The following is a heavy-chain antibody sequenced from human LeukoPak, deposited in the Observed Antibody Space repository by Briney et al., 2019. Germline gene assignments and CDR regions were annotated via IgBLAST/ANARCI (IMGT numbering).Heavy chain of an antibody. J-gene: IGHJ4*02. D-gene: IGHD5-24*01. CDR2: IYYSGSS. CDR3: ARHRSGWLQSSFDD. Sequence: SETLSLTCSVSGGSISSSSSYWGWIRQPPGKGLEWIGSIYYSGSSFDNPALKSRVTISVDTSKNQFSLKLSSVTAADTAVYYCARHRSGWLQSSFDDWGQGTLVTVSS. CDR1: GGSISSSSSY. V-gene: IGHV4-39*01.